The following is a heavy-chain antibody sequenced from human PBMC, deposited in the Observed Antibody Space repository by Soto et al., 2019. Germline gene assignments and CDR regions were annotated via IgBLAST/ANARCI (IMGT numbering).Heavy chain of an antibody. CDR1: GGSICSYY. CDR3: ARGDIVATMPYFDY. J-gene: IGHJ4*02. CDR2: IYYSGST. D-gene: IGHD5-12*01. V-gene: IGHV4-59*01. Sequence: SETLSLTCTVSGGSICSYYWSWIRQPPGKGLEWIGYIYYSGSTNYNPSLKSRVTISVDTSKNQFSLKLSSVTAADTAVYYCARGDIVATMPYFDYWGQGTLVTVSS.